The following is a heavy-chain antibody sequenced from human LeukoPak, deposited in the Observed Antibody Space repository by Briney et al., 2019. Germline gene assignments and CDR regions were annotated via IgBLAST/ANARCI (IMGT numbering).Heavy chain of an antibody. CDR2: IRAEGDPT. CDR3: AKGGDCPDVCKNKIVVAGYVDF. Sequence: PGGSLRLSCRASGFTFTTYSMNWLRQAPGKGLEWVSVIRAEGDPTYYADSVKGRFTISRDNSKNMLYLQMNSLRAEDTAIYYCAKGGDCPDVCKNKIVVAGYVDFWGQGTLVTVSS. V-gene: IGHV3-23*01. CDR1: GFTFTTYS. D-gene: IGHD6-19*01. J-gene: IGHJ4*02.